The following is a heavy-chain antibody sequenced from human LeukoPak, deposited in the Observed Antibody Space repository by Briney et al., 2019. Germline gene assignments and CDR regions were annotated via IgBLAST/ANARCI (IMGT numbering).Heavy chain of an antibody. CDR3: ARRIAAAGNKRGSFDY. Sequence: PSETLSLTCTVSGGSISSSSYYWGWIRQPPGKGLEWIGSIHYSGSTYYNPSLKSRVTISVDTSKNQFSLKLSSVTAADTAVYYCARRIAAAGNKRGSFDYWGQGTLVTVSS. V-gene: IGHV4-39*01. CDR2: IHYSGST. CDR1: GGSISSSSYY. J-gene: IGHJ4*02. D-gene: IGHD6-13*01.